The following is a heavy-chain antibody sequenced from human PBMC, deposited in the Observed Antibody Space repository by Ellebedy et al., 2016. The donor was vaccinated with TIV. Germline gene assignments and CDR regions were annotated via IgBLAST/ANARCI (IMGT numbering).Heavy chain of an antibody. J-gene: IGHJ4*02. CDR1: GSTFSTYT. CDR3: VRHWGFDY. D-gene: IGHD3-16*01. Sequence: GGSLRLXXSASGSTFSTYTINWVRQAPGKGLEYVSTIWGNGETTYYADSVKGRFTVSRDNSKSTLYLQMSSLRPEDTAVYYCVRHWGFDYWGQGTLVTVSS. V-gene: IGHV3-64D*06. CDR2: IWGNGETT.